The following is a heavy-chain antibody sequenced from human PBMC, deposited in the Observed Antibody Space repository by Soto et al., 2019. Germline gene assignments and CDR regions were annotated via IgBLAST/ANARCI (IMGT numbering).Heavy chain of an antibody. D-gene: IGHD2-15*01. CDR3: ATHELNALPDIDFDL. V-gene: IGHV3-11*01. J-gene: IGHJ3*01. CDR2: ISKGGDAI. CDR1: GITFSDYY. Sequence: QVQLVESGGGLVKPGGSLRLSCAASGITFSDYYMGWIRQAPGKGLEWVSYISKGGDAIFYAYSVKGRFTISRDNAKNSLSLQMNSLRAEDTAVYFCATHELNALPDIDFDLLGQGTMVTVSS.